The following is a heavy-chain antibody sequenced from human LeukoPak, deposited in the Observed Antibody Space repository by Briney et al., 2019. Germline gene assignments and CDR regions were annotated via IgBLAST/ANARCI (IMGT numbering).Heavy chain of an antibody. Sequence: SETLSLTCTVSGGSISSGSYYWSWIRQPAGKGLEWIGRIYTSGSTNYNPSLKSRVTISVDTSKNQFSLKLSSVTAADTAVYYCARALEGGAAVLGGWGQGTLVTVSS. CDR1: GGSISSGSYY. CDR3: ARALEGGAAVLGG. D-gene: IGHD6-25*01. CDR2: IYTSGST. J-gene: IGHJ4*02. V-gene: IGHV4-61*02.